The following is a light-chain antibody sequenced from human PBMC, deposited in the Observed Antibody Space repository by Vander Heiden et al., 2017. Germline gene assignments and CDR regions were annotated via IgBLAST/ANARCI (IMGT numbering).Light chain of an antibody. CDR3: LLYYGTAYV. V-gene: IGLV7-43*01. CDR1: AGAVTSGYY. CDR2: STR. J-gene: IGLJ1*01. Sequence: QTVVTQEPSLTVSSGGTVTLTCASSAGAVTSGYYPNWFQQKPGQAPRALIYSTRNKQSWTPARFSGSLLGGKAALTLSGVQPEDEAEYYCLLYYGTAYVFGTGTKVTVL.